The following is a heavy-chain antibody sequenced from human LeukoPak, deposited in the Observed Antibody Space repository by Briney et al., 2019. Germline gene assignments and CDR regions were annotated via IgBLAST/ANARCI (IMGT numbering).Heavy chain of an antibody. Sequence: ASVKVSCKASGGTFISYAISWVRQAPGQGLEWMGGIIPIFGTANYAQKFQGRVTITADKSTSTAYMELSSLRSEDTAVYYCAGVVPAATYYYYYYMDVWGKGTTVTVSS. V-gene: IGHV1-69*06. J-gene: IGHJ6*03. D-gene: IGHD2-2*01. CDR2: IIPIFGTA. CDR3: AGVVPAATYYYYYYMDV. CDR1: GGTFISYA.